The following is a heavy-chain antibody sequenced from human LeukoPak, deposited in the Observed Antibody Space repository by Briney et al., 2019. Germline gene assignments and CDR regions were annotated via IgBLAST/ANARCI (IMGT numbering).Heavy chain of an antibody. CDR1: GYTFTGYY. Sequence: ASVKVSCKASGYTFTGYYMHWVRQAPGQGLEWMGWINPNSGGTNYAQKLQGRVTMTRDTSISTAYMELSRLRSDDTAVYYCASYYCSSTSCYTPRYYYGMDVWGQGTTVTVSS. CDR3: ASYYCSSTSCYTPRYYYGMDV. J-gene: IGHJ6*02. D-gene: IGHD2-2*02. CDR2: INPNSGGT. V-gene: IGHV1-2*02.